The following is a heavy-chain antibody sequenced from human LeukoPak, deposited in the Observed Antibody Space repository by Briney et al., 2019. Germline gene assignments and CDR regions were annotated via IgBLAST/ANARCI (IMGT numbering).Heavy chain of an antibody. CDR2: INPNSGGT. V-gene: IGHV1-2*02. D-gene: IGHD2-21*02. J-gene: IGHJ6*03. Sequence: ASVKVSCKASGYTFTGYYMHWVRQAPGQGLEWMGWINPNSGGTNYAQKFQGRVTMTRDTSISTAYMELSSLRSEDTAVYYRATPWCGGDCPPYYFYYYVDVWGTGTTVTVSS. CDR1: GYTFTGYY. CDR3: ATPWCGGDCPPYYFYYYVDV.